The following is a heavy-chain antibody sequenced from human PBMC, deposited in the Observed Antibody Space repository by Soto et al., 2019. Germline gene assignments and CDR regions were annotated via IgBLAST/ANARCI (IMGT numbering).Heavy chain of an antibody. Sequence: EVQLVESGGGLIQPGGSLRLSCAASGFTVSSDYMNWLRQAPGKGLEWVSVIYPGGSTYYADSVKGRFTFSRDNSNDTLSLQMNSLRAEGTAVYYCARAYGGNPALFDPWGQGTLVTVSS. J-gene: IGHJ5*02. D-gene: IGHD4-17*01. CDR2: IYPGGST. CDR1: GFTVSSDY. V-gene: IGHV3-53*01. CDR3: ARAYGGNPALFDP.